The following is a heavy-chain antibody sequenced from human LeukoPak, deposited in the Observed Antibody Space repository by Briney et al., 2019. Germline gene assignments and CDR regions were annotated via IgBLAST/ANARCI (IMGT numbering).Heavy chain of an antibody. D-gene: IGHD3-16*02. CDR3: AKDGNYVWGSYRLATHFDY. CDR2: ISWNSGSI. CDR1: GFTFDDYA. Sequence: GGSLRLSCAASGFTFDDYAMHWVRQAPGNGLEWVSGISWNSGSIGYADSVKGRFTISRDNAKNSLYLQMNSLRAEDTALYYCAKDGNYVWGSYRLATHFDYWGQGTLVTVSS. J-gene: IGHJ4*02. V-gene: IGHV3-9*01.